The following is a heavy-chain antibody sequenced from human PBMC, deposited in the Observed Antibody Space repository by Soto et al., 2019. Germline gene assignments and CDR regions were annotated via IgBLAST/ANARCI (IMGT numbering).Heavy chain of an antibody. CDR3: ARVDYYDSSGYYYPRGMDV. Sequence: SETLSLTCTVSGGSISSYYWSWIRQPAGKGLEWIGRIYTSGSTNYNPSLKSRVTMSVDTSKNQFSLKLSSVTAADTAVYYCARVDYYDSSGYYYPRGMDVWGQGTTVTVSS. V-gene: IGHV4-4*07. CDR2: IYTSGST. D-gene: IGHD3-22*01. J-gene: IGHJ6*02. CDR1: GGSISSYY.